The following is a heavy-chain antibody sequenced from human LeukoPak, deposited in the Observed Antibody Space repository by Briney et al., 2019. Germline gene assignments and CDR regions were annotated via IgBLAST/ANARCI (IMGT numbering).Heavy chain of an antibody. V-gene: IGHV4-34*01. CDR1: GGSFSGYY. D-gene: IGHD3-9*01. CDR3: ARGLLRYFDWSFRYFDY. Sequence: SETLSLTCAVYGGSFSGYYWSWIRQPPGKGLEWIGEINHSGSTNYNPSLKSRVTISVDTSKNQFSLKLSSVTAADTAVYYCARGLLRYFDWSFRYFDYWGQGTLVTVSS. CDR2: INHSGST. J-gene: IGHJ4*02.